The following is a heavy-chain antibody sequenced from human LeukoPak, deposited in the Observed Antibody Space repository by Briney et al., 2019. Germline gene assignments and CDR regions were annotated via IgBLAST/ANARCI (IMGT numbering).Heavy chain of an antibody. CDR1: GFTFSSYA. J-gene: IGHJ1*01. V-gene: IGHV3-30*14. CDR3: ARQDRYRYYYDSSGHISH. Sequence: PGGSLRLSCAASGFTFSSYAMHWVRQAPGKGLEWVAFIRYDGSNKYYADSVKGRFTISRDNSKNTLYLQMNSLRAEDTAVYYCARQDRYRYYYDSSGHISHWGQGTLVTVSS. D-gene: IGHD3-22*01. CDR2: IRYDGSNK.